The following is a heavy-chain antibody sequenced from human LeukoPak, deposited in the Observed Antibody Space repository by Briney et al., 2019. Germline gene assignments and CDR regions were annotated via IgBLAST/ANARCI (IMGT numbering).Heavy chain of an antibody. Sequence: PSETLSLTCTVSGGSISSYYWSWIRQPPGKGLEWIAYIYYSGGTNYNPSLKSRVTISVDTSKNQFSLKLSSVTAADTAVYYCARVNYGSGSSRGFDYWGQGTLVTVSS. J-gene: IGHJ4*02. D-gene: IGHD3-10*01. CDR3: ARVNYGSGSSRGFDY. CDR1: GGSISSYY. CDR2: IYYSGGT. V-gene: IGHV4-59*01.